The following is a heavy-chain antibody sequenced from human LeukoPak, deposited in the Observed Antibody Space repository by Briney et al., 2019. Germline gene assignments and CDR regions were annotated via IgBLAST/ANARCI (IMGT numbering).Heavy chain of an antibody. Sequence: GGSLRLSCAASGFTFSSYAMTWVRQAPGKGLEWVSSISGGSVSTYYADSVKGRFTISRDSAKNSLYLQMNSLRAEDTAVYYCARLRGGGYFDYWGQGTLVTVSS. V-gene: IGHV3-23*01. D-gene: IGHD3-10*01. CDR3: ARLRGGGYFDY. CDR1: GFTFSSYA. CDR2: ISGGSVST. J-gene: IGHJ4*02.